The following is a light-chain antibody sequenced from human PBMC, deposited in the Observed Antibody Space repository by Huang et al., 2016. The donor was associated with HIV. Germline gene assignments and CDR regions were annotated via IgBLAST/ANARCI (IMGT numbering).Light chain of an antibody. V-gene: IGKV3D-15*01. CDR1: QHLGSN. Sequence: DILMTQSPVTLSVPPGERPTLSCRASQHLGSNLAWDQQKPGHPPRPLIYDASTRATGAPARFSGSGSKTDFNLTIDSLQSEDSALYFCQQYNKWPRTFGQGTKLEIK. CDR3: QQYNKWPRT. CDR2: DAS. J-gene: IGKJ1*01.